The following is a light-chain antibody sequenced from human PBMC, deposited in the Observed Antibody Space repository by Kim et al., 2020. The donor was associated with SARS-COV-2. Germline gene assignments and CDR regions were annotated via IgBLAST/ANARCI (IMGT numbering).Light chain of an antibody. CDR2: GKN. CDR1: SLRSYY. J-gene: IGLJ2*01. CDR3: NSRDSNDNVV. V-gene: IGLV3-19*01. Sequence: VALGKNFRITCQGDSLRSYYATWYQQKPGQAPIVVIYGKNNRPSGIPDRFSGSSSGNTASLTITGTQAGNEADYYCNSRDSNDNVVFGGGTQLTVL.